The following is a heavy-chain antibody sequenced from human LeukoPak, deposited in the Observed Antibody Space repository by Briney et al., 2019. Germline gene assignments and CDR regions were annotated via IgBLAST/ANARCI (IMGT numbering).Heavy chain of an antibody. CDR1: GGSISSGSYY. V-gene: IGHV4-61*02. CDR2: IYTTGST. Sequence: SETLSLTCTVSGGSISSGSYYWSWIRQPAGKELEWIGRIYTTGSTNYSPSLKSRVTMSVDTSKNQFSLKLSSVTAADTAVYYCARGPQGPWGQGTLVTVSS. CDR3: ARGPQGP. J-gene: IGHJ5*02.